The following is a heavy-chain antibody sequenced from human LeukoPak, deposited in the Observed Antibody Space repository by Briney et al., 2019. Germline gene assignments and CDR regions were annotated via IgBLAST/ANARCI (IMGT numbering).Heavy chain of an antibody. Sequence: SETLSLTCTVSGGSISSSRGYWAWLRQPPGRGLEWIANIYYSGSTYYSPSLKSRVTISVDTSRNQFSLKLTSVTAADTAMYYCARDTALWTFDIWGQGTMVTVSS. CDR1: GGSISSSRGY. J-gene: IGHJ3*02. CDR2: IYYSGST. V-gene: IGHV4-39*02. D-gene: IGHD2-21*02. CDR3: ARDTALWTFDI.